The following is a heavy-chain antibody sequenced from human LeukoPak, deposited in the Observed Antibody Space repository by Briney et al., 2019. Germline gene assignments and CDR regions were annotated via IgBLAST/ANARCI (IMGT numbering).Heavy chain of an antibody. CDR1: GFTFSSYW. D-gene: IGHD1-1*01. CDR2: INHNGNVN. Sequence: GGSLRLSCAASGFTFSSYWMNWARQAPGKGLEWVASINHNGNVNYYVDSVKGRFTISRDNAKNSLYLQMSNLRAEDTAVYYCASRALAGEFDYWGQGTLVTVSS. V-gene: IGHV3-7*03. J-gene: IGHJ4*02. CDR3: ASRALAGEFDY.